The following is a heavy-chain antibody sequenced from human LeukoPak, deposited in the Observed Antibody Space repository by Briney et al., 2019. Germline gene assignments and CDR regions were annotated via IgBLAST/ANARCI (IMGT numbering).Heavy chain of an antibody. CDR2: ISGSGGST. V-gene: IGHV3-23*01. CDR3: AKDRLGGGALGGYFQH. J-gene: IGHJ1*01. Sequence: GGSLRLSCAASGFTFSSYAMTWVRQAPGKGLEWVSGISGSGGSTYYADSVKGRFTISRDNSKNTLYLQMNSLRAEDTAVYYCAKDRLGGGALGGYFQHWGQGTLVTVSS. D-gene: IGHD2-21*01. CDR1: GFTFSSYA.